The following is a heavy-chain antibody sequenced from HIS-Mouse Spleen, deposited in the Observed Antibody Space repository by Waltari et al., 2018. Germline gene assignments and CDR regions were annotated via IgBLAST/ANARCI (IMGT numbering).Heavy chain of an antibody. D-gene: IGHD6-13*01. CDR2: IYYSGNP. V-gene: IGHV4-39*07. Sequence: QLQLQESGPGLVKPSETLSLTCTVSGGSISSSSYYWGWIRQPPGKGLEWIGSIYYSGNPYSNPSLKSRVTISVDTSKNQFSLKLSSVTAADTTVYYCAREIPYSSSWYDWYFDLWGRGTLVTVSS. CDR3: AREIPYSSSWYDWYFDL. J-gene: IGHJ2*01. CDR1: GGSISSSSYY.